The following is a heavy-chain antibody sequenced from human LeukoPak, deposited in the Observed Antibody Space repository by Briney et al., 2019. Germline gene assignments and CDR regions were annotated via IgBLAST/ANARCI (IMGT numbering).Heavy chain of an antibody. CDR2: IIPIFGTA. CDR1: GYTFTSYG. V-gene: IGHV1-69*13. Sequence: SVKVSCKASGYTFTSYGISWVRQAPGQGLEWMGGIIPIFGTANYAQKFQGRVTITADESTGTAYMELSSLRSEDTAVYYCARAGIAARDFDYWGQGTLVTVSS. CDR3: ARAGIAARDFDY. J-gene: IGHJ4*02. D-gene: IGHD6-6*01.